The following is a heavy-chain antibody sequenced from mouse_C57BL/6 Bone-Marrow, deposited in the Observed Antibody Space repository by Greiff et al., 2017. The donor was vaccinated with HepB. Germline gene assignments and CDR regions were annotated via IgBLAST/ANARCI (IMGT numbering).Heavy chain of an antibody. CDR2: ISSGGSYT. CDR3: ARGGYYYGSSGGYYAMDY. D-gene: IGHD1-1*01. Sequence: EVQGVESGGDLVKPGGSLKLSCAASGFTFSSYGMSWVRQTPDKRLEWVATISSGGSYTYYPDSVKGRFTISRDNAKNTLYLQMSSLKSEDTAMYYCARGGYYYGSSGGYYAMDYWGQGTSVTVSS. CDR1: GFTFSSYG. V-gene: IGHV5-6*01. J-gene: IGHJ4*01.